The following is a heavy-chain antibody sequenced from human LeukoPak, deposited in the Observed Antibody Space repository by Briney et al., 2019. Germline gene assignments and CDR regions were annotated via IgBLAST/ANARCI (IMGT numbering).Heavy chain of an antibody. D-gene: IGHD1-1*01. J-gene: IGHJ5*02. V-gene: IGHV3-74*01. CDR1: GFSFSNYW. Sequence: QPGGSLRLSCVASGFSFSNYWMYWGRQAPGKGLVWVSRINSDGSYTDYADSAKGRFTISRDNAKDTLYLQMNSLRADDTAVYYCARADNWQSGGAWGQGTLVTVSS. CDR2: INSDGSYT. CDR3: ARADNWQSGGA.